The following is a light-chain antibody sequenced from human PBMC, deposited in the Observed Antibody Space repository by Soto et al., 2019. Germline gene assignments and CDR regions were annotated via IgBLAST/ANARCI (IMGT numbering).Light chain of an antibody. CDR2: KTS. CDR3: QHWNDYSWT. Sequence: DIHMTQSPSTLSASVGDRVTITCRASQSIRIWLAWYQQKPGKAPNLLIYKTSSSETGVPSRFSGSGSGTEFTLTISSLQPDDFATYYCQHWNDYSWTFGQGTKVEVK. CDR1: QSIRIW. V-gene: IGKV1-5*03. J-gene: IGKJ1*01.